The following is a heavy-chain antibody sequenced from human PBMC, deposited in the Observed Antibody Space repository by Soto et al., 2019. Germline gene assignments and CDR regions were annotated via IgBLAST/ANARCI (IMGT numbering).Heavy chain of an antibody. CDR1: GFTFSDYY. Sequence: GGSLRLSCAASGFTFSDYYMSWIRQAPGKGLEWVSYISSSGSTIYYADSVKGRFTISRDNAKNSLYLQMNSLRAEDTAVYYCARDFLGSSVYYYYYYMDVWGKGTTVTVSS. J-gene: IGHJ6*03. V-gene: IGHV3-11*01. D-gene: IGHD6-6*01. CDR3: ARDFLGSSVYYYYYYMDV. CDR2: ISSSGSTI.